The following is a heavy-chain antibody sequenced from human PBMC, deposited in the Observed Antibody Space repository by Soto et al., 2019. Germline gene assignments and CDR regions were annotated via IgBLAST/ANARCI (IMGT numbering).Heavy chain of an antibody. Sequence: PGGSLRLSCAASGFTFSSYAMSWVRQAPGKGLEWVSAISCSGGSTYYADSVKGRFTISRDNSKNTLYLQMNSLRAEDTAVYYCAKGVAAAGYNWFDPWGQGNLVTVS. CDR2: ISCSGGST. V-gene: IGHV3-23*01. J-gene: IGHJ5*02. CDR3: AKGVAAAGYNWFDP. CDR1: GFTFSSYA. D-gene: IGHD6-13*01.